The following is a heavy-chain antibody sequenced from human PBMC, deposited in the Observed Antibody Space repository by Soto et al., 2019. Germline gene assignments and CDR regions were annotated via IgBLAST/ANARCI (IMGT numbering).Heavy chain of an antibody. CDR1: GFTFSSYA. CDR2: ISHDESNK. Sequence: RSLLLACAAPGFTFSSYAMHWVRQAPGKGLEWVAVISHDESNKYYADSVKGRFTISRDNSKNTLYLQMSSLRAEDTAVYYCARDGRSWSFDYWGQVTLVTVYS. V-gene: IGHV3-30-3*01. J-gene: IGHJ4*02. CDR3: ARDGRSWSFDY. D-gene: IGHD6-13*01.